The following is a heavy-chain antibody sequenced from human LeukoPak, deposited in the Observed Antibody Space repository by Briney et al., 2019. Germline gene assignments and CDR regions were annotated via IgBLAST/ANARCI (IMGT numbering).Heavy chain of an antibody. Sequence: PSETLSLTCAVSGGSISSSNWWSWVRQPPGKGLEWIGEIYHSGSTNYNPSLKSRVTISVDTSKNQFSLKLSSVTAADTAVYYCANFRDGYNSLFGAFDIWGQGTMVTVSS. V-gene: IGHV4-4*02. J-gene: IGHJ3*02. CDR1: GGSISSSNW. CDR2: IYHSGST. CDR3: ANFRDGYNSLFGAFDI. D-gene: IGHD5-24*01.